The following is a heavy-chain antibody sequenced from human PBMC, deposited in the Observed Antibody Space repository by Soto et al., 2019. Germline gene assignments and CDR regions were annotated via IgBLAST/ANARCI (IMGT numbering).Heavy chain of an antibody. V-gene: IGHV1-18*01. CDR2: ISTYNGNT. CDR1: CYAFTCYG. Sequence: ASVKVSCKAACYAFTCYGITWVRQAPGQGLEWMGWISTYNGNTNYAQNLQGRVTMTTDTSTNTAYMELRSLRSDDTAVYYCARTYGNSWYSPWGQGTLVTVSS. D-gene: IGHD2-2*02. CDR3: ARTYGNSWYSP. J-gene: IGHJ5*02.